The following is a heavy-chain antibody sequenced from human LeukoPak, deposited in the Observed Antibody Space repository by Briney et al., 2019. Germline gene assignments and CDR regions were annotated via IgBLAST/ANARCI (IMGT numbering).Heavy chain of an antibody. D-gene: IGHD2/OR15-2a*01. V-gene: IGHV1-69*13. Sequence: EASVKVSCKASGGTFSSYAISWVRQAPGQGLEWMGGIIPIFGTANYAQKFQGRVTITADESTSTAYMELSSLRSEDTAVYYCARDLFRGPTNAIGYWGQGTLVTVSS. CDR1: GGTFSSYA. J-gene: IGHJ4*02. CDR2: IIPIFGTA. CDR3: ARDLFRGPTNAIGY.